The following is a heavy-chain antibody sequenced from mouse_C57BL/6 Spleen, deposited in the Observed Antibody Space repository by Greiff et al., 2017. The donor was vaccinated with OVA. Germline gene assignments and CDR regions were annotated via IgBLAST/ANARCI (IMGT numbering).Heavy chain of an antibody. J-gene: IGHJ4*01. V-gene: IGHV1-64*01. CDR2: IHPNSGST. Sequence: VKLQQPGAELVKPGASVKLSCKASGYTFTSYWMHWVKQRPGQGLEWIGMIHPNSGSTNYNEKFKSKATLTVDKSSSTAYMQLSSLTSEDSAVYYCARKTVVATDAMDYWGQGTSVTVSS. D-gene: IGHD1-1*01. CDR1: GYTFTSYW. CDR3: ARKTVVATDAMDY.